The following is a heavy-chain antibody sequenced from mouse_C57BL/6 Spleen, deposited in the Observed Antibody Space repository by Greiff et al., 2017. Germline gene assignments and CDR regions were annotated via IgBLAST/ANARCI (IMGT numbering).Heavy chain of an antibody. CDR1: GYTFTSYW. V-gene: IGHV1-69*01. CDR3: ARRPYYYAMDY. Sequence: VHLQQPGAELVMPGASVKLSCKASGYTFTSYWMHWVKQRPGQGLEWIGEIDPSDSYTNYNQKFKGKSTLTVDKSSSTAYMQLSSLTSEDSAVYYCARRPYYYAMDYWGQGTSVTVSS. J-gene: IGHJ4*01. CDR2: IDPSDSYT.